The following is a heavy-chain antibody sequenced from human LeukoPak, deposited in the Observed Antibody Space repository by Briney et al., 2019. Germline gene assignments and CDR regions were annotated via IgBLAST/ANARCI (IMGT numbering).Heavy chain of an antibody. CDR2: IYSGGST. CDR1: GFTVSSNY. D-gene: IGHD4-17*01. Sequence: GGSLRLSCAASGFTVSSNYMSWVRQAPGKGLEWVSVIYSGGSTYYAGSVKGRFTISRDNSKNTLYLQMNSLRAEDTAVYYGARDTDVSYGGYGAFDIWGQGTMVTVSS. V-gene: IGHV3-66*01. CDR3: ARDTDVSYGGYGAFDI. J-gene: IGHJ3*02.